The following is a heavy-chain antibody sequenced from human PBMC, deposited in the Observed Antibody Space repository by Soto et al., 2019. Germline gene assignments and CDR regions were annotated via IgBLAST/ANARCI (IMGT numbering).Heavy chain of an antibody. CDR2: MSPINGNT. Sequence: QVQLVQSGAEVKKPGASVKVSCKASGFSLISYDITWVRQATGQGLEWMGWMSPINGNTGYPQKFQGRVTMTRNTSISTADMELSSLRSEDTAVYYCARGRQGYSSSYYYYYMDVWGKGTTVTVYS. J-gene: IGHJ6*03. D-gene: IGHD6-19*01. CDR1: GFSLISYD. V-gene: IGHV1-8*01. CDR3: ARGRQGYSSSYYYYYMDV.